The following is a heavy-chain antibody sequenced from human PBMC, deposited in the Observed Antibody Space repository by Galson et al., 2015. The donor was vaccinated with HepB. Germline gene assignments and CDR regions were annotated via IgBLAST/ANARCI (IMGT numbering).Heavy chain of an antibody. V-gene: IGHV1-18*01. D-gene: IGHD1-26*01. J-gene: IGHJ4*02. Sequence: SVKVSCKASGSTFTSYGFTWVRQAPGQGLEWMGWISAHNGNTNYAQKLQGRVTMTTDTSTSTAYMELRSLRSDDTAVYYCARGVGSGSYSTNFDYWGQGTLVTVSS. CDR1: GSTFTSYG. CDR2: ISAHNGNT. CDR3: ARGVGSGSYSTNFDY.